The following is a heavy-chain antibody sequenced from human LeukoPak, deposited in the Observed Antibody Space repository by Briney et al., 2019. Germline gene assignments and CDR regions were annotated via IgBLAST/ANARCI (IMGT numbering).Heavy chain of an antibody. J-gene: IGHJ4*02. V-gene: IGHV4-59*01. D-gene: IGHD1-26*01. Sequence: SETLSLTCTVSGDSISSYYWSWIRQPPGKGLEWIGYIYYSGGTNYNPSLRSRVTISVDTSKTQFSLRLTSVTAADTALYYCARSGSSGPYFDHWGQGTLVTVAS. CDR1: GDSISSYY. CDR2: IYYSGGT. CDR3: ARSGSSGPYFDH.